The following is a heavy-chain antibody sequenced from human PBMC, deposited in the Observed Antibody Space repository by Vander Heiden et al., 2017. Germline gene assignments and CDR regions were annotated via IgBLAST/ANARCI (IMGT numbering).Heavy chain of an antibody. V-gene: IGHV4-59*01. CDR2: IYYSGST. D-gene: IGHD1-26*01. J-gene: IGHJ3*02. Sequence: QVQLQESGPGLVKPSETLSLTCTVSGGSISSYYWSWIRQPPGKGLEWIGYIYYSGSTNYNPSLKSRVTISVDTSKNQFSLKLSSVTAAETAVYYCATRSAGRVGADDAFDIWGQGTMVTVSS. CDR3: ATRSAGRVGADDAFDI. CDR1: GGSISSYY.